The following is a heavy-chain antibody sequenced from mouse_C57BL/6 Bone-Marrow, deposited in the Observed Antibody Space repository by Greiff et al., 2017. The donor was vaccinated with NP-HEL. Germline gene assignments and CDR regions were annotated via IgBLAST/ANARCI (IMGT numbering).Heavy chain of an antibody. CDR3: ARGYGYDEGYFDY. CDR1: GYSITSGYY. V-gene: IGHV3-6*01. CDR2: ISYDGSN. D-gene: IGHD2-2*01. Sequence: EVKLQESGPGLVKPSQSLSLSCSVTGYSITSGYYWNWNRQFPGNKLEWMGYISYDGSNNYNPSLKNRISITRDTSKNPFFLKLNSVTTEDTATYYCARGYGYDEGYFDYWGQGTTLTVSS. J-gene: IGHJ2*01.